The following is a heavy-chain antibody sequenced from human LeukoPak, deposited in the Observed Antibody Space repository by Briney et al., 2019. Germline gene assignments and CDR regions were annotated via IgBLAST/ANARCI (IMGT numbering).Heavy chain of an antibody. CDR3: ARCNYDILTGYPSGRFDP. CDR2: IIPILGIA. CDR1: GGTFSSYA. V-gene: IGHV1-69*04. Sequence: SVKVSRKASGGTFSSYAISWVRQAPGQGLEWMGRIIPILGIANYAQKFQGRVTITADKSTSTAYMELSSLRSEDTAVYYCARCNYDILTGYPSGRFDPWGQGTLVTVSS. D-gene: IGHD3-9*01. J-gene: IGHJ5*02.